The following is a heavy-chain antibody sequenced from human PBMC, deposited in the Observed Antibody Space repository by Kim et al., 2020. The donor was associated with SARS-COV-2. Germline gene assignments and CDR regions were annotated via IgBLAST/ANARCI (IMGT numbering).Heavy chain of an antibody. V-gene: IGHV1-69*13. CDR2: IISNYGTA. D-gene: IGHD3-22*01. CDR3: AIAQYYCGSSGYYRHDAFDI. CDR1: GGTFSSYA. Sequence: SVKVSCKASGGTFSSYAISWVRQAPGQGLEWMGGIISNYGTANYAQKLQGRVTMTADESTSTANMELSSLRSEDTAVYYCAIAQYYCGSSGYYRHDAFDIWGQGTMVTVSS. J-gene: IGHJ3*02.